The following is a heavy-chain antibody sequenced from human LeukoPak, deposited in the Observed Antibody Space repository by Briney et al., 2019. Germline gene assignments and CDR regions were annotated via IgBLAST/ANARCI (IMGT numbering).Heavy chain of an antibody. CDR1: GFTFSSYA. Sequence: GGSLRLSCAASGFTFSSYAMHWVRQAPGKGLEWVAVISYDGSNKYYADSVKGRFTISRDNSKNTLYLQMNSLRAEDTAVYYCATSIMITHPFDYWGQGTLVTVSS. CDR3: ATSIMITHPFDY. V-gene: IGHV3-30-3*01. CDR2: ISYDGSNK. J-gene: IGHJ4*02. D-gene: IGHD3-16*01.